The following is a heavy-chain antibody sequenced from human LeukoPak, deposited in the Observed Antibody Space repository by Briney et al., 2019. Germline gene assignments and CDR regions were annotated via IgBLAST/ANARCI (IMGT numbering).Heavy chain of an antibody. CDR1: GFTFSSYA. V-gene: IGHV3-23*01. Sequence: GGSLRLSCAASGFTFSSYAMSWVRQAPGKGLEWVSAISGSGGSTYYADSVKGRFTISRDNSKNTLYLQMNSLRAEDTAVYYCAKENHGLNGLFCPEGRKKYYFDYWGQGTLVTVSS. CDR3: AKENHGLNGLFCPEGRKKYYFDY. J-gene: IGHJ4*02. CDR2: ISGSGGST. D-gene: IGHD3-9*01.